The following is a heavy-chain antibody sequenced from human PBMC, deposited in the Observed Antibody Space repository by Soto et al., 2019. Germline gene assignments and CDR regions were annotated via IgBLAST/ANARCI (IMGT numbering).Heavy chain of an antibody. CDR1: GGTFSGYA. D-gene: IGHD6-13*01. J-gene: IGHJ6*02. CDR2: IVPRFNTP. CDR3: ARARIAAAGTGYYYSVMDV. V-gene: IGHV1-69*01. Sequence: QVQLEQSGAEVKKPGSSVKVSCKVSGGTFSGYAMSWVRQAPGQGLEWMGGIVPRFNTPNYAQKFQGRVTITADESTTTAYMELSSLRSEATAVYYCARARIAAAGTGYYYSVMDVWGQGTTVTVSS.